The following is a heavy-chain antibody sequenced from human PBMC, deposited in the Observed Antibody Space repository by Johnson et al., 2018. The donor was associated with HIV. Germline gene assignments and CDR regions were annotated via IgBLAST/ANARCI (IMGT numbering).Heavy chain of an antibody. CDR3: ARDQAVGATSDAFDI. CDR1: GFSFSSSA. Sequence: VQLVESGGGVVQPGRSLRLSCAASGFSFSSSAMDWVRQAPGKGLEWVAAISYDGNNKYYADSVKGRFTISRDNSKNTLYLQMNSLTTEDTAMYYCARDQAVGATSDAFDIWGQGTMVTVSS. CDR2: ISYDGNNK. D-gene: IGHD1-26*01. V-gene: IGHV3-30*03. J-gene: IGHJ3*02.